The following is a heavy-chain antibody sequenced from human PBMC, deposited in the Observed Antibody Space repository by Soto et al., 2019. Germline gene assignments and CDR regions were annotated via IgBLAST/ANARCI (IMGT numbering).Heavy chain of an antibody. Sequence: GESLKISCKGSGYSFTSYWISWVRQMPGKGLGWMGRIDPSDSYTNYSPSFQGHVTISADKSISTAYLQWSSLKASDTAMYYCARRGIAVAGTDYYYGMDVWGQGTTVTVSS. V-gene: IGHV5-10-1*01. CDR3: ARRGIAVAGTDYYYGMDV. CDR2: IDPSDSYT. D-gene: IGHD6-19*01. CDR1: GYSFTSYW. J-gene: IGHJ6*02.